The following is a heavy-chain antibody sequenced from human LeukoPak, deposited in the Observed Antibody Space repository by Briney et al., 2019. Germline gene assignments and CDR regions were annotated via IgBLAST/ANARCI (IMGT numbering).Heavy chain of an antibody. J-gene: IGHJ5*02. CDR1: GFTFSSYG. CDR2: ISSSSNTK. Sequence: GGTLRLSCAASGFTFSSYGMSWVRQAPGKGLEWISYISSSSNTKYYAASVKGRFTISRDNAKNSLYLQMSSLRAEDTAVYYCARDGRSFDPNGFDPWGQGTLVTVSS. V-gene: IGHV3-48*01. D-gene: IGHD3-9*01. CDR3: ARDGRSFDPNGFDP.